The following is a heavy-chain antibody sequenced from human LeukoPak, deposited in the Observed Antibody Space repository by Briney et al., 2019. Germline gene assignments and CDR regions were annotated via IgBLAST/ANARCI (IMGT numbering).Heavy chain of an antibody. J-gene: IGHJ5*02. Sequence: ASVKVSCKASGYTFTSYGISWVRQAPGQGLEWMGWISAYNGNTNYAQRLQGRVTMTTDTSTSTAYMELRSLRSDDTAVYYCARAGYSYGSAWFDPWGQGTLVTVSS. CDR1: GYTFTSYG. D-gene: IGHD5-18*01. CDR3: ARAGYSYGSAWFDP. CDR2: ISAYNGNT. V-gene: IGHV1-18*01.